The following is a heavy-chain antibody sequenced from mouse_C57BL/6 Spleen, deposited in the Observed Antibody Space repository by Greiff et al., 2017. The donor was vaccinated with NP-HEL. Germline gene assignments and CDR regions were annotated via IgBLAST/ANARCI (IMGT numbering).Heavy chain of an antibody. D-gene: IGHD4-1*01. Sequence: VQLQQPGAELVMPGASVKLSCKASGYTFTSYWMHWVKQRPGQGLEWIGEIDPSDSYTNYNQKFKGKSTLTVDKSSSTAYMQLSSLTSEDSAVYYCAREETGIFDYWGQGTTLTVSS. J-gene: IGHJ2*01. CDR1: GYTFTSYW. CDR2: IDPSDSYT. V-gene: IGHV1-69*01. CDR3: AREETGIFDY.